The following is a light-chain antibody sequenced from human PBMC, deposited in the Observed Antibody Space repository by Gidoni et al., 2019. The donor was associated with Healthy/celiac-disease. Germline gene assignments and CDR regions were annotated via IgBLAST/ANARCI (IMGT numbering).Light chain of an antibody. Sequence: EIVMTQSPATLSVSPGERATLSCRASQSVSSTLAWYQQKPGQAPRLLIYGASTRATGIPARFSGSESGTEFTLTISSLQSEDFAVYYCQQYNNWPFTFGPGTKVDIK. CDR2: GAS. J-gene: IGKJ3*01. CDR3: QQYNNWPFT. V-gene: IGKV3-15*01. CDR1: QSVSST.